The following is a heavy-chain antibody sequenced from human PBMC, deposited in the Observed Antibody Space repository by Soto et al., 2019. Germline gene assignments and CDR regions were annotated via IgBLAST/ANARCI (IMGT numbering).Heavy chain of an antibody. D-gene: IGHD4-17*01. CDR3: VREGYGDYAFDQ. CDR2: IIGILDVA. V-gene: IGHV1-69*04. Sequence: QVQLVQSGAEVKKPGSSVKVSCKASGGTFSSEAISWVRRAPGQGLEWMGRIIGILDVANYAQKFQGRVTITADKSTNTAYMEVSSLRSEDTAVYYCVREGYGDYAFDQWGQGTLVIVSS. J-gene: IGHJ4*02. CDR1: GGTFSSEA.